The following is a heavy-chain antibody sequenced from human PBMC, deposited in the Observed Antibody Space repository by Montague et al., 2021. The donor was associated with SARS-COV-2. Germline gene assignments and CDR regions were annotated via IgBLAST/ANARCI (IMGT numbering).Heavy chain of an antibody. CDR3: ATLPSSIAIFGVVQGYYFDD. D-gene: IGHD3-3*01. J-gene: IGHJ4*02. Sequence: SETLSLTCAVYGGSFSGYYWSWIRQPPGKGLEWIGEINHSGSTNYNPTLKRRVTISVDTSKSQFYLKLSSVTAADTAVYYCATLPSSIAIFGVVQGYYFDDWGQGTLVTVSS. CDR2: INHSGST. CDR1: GGSFSGYY. V-gene: IGHV4-34*01.